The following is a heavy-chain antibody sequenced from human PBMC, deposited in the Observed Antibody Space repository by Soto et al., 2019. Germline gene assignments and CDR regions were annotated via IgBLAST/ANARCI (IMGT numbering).Heavy chain of an antibody. CDR2: IYWDNDK. CDR1: GFSLSTTGVG. CDR3: ARSLWLGELH. J-gene: IGHJ4*02. V-gene: IGHV2-5*02. D-gene: IGHD3-10*01. Sequence: QITLKESGPTLVKPTQTLTLTCSFSGFSLSTTGVGVGWIRQSPGKALEWLAIIYWDNDKRYSPSLKSRVTITQDPSKNQVVLTVTNMDPVDTGTYYCARSLWLGELHWGQGALVTVSS.